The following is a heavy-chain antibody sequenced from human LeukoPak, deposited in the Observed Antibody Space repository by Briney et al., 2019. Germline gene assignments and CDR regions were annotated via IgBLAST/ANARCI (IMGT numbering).Heavy chain of an antibody. CDR1: GYTFTSYD. CDR3: AREQNYYDSSGYRLGDY. J-gene: IGHJ4*02. V-gene: IGHV1-8*01. CDR2: MNPNSGNT. Sequence: ASVKVSCKASGYTFTSYDINWVRQATGQGLEWMGWMNPNSGNTGYAQKFQGRVTMTRNTSISTAYMELSSLRSEDTAVYYCAREQNYYDSSGYRLGDYWGQGTLVTVSS. D-gene: IGHD3-22*01.